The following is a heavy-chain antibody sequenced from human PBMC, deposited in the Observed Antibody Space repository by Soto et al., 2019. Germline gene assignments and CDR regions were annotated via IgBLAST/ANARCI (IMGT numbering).Heavy chain of an antibody. V-gene: IGHV4-39*01. CDR1: GGSISSSSYY. D-gene: IGHD3-3*01. Sequence: KPSETLSLTCTVSGGSISSSSYYWGWIRQPPGKGLEWIGSIYYSGSTYYNPSLKSRVTISVDTSKNQFSLKLSSVTAADTAVYYCARHPRITIFGVVELQFYSWGQGTLVPVSS. CDR2: IYYSGST. CDR3: ARHPRITIFGVVELQFYS. J-gene: IGHJ4*02.